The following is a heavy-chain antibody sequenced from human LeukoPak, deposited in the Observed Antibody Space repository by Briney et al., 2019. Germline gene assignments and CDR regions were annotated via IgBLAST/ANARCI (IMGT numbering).Heavy chain of an antibody. V-gene: IGHV1-18*01. J-gene: IGHJ4*02. CDR1: GYTFTSYG. CDR2: ISAYNGNT. Sequence: GASVKVSCKASGYTFTSYGISWVRQAPGQGLEWMGWISAYNGNTNYAQKLQGRVTMTTDTSTSTAYMELRSLRSDDTAVYYCARVDQGACSSTSCYPYWGQGTLVTVSS. D-gene: IGHD2-2*01. CDR3: ARVDQGACSSTSCYPY.